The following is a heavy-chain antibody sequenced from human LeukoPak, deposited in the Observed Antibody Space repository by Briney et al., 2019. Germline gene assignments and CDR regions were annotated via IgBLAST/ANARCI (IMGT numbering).Heavy chain of an antibody. J-gene: IGHJ4*02. CDR2: ISSSGST. D-gene: IGHD4-11*01. Sequence: SETLSLTCTVSGDSISSGDYYWSWIRQPAGKGLEWIGRISSSGSTNYNPSLKSRVTISVDTSKNQFSLKLSSVTAADTAVYYCARGNYYRNFDYWGQGTLVTVSS. CDR3: ARGNYYRNFDY. CDR1: GDSISSGDYY. V-gene: IGHV4-61*02.